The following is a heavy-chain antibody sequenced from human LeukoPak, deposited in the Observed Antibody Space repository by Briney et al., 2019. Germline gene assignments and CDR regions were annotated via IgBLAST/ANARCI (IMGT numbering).Heavy chain of an antibody. CDR3: ARDTYYDYVWGSYLIGYYFDY. CDR2: ISAYNGNT. V-gene: IGHV1-18*01. D-gene: IGHD3-16*02. CDR1: GYTFTSYG. Sequence: ASVKVSCKASGYTFTSYGISWVRQAPGQGLEWMGWISAYNGNTNYAQKLQGRVTMTTDTSTSTAYMGLRSLRSDDTAVYYCARDTYYDYVWGSYLIGYYFDYWGQGTLVTVSS. J-gene: IGHJ4*02.